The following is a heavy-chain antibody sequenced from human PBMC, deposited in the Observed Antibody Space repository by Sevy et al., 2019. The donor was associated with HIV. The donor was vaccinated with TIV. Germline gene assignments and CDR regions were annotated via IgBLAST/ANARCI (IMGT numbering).Heavy chain of an antibody. V-gene: IGHV3-21*01. CDR1: GFTFSSYS. CDR2: ISSISSYI. J-gene: IGHJ4*02. Sequence: GGSLRLSCAASGFTFSSYSMNWVRQAPGKGLEWVSSISSISSYIYYADSVKGRFTISRDNAKNSLYLQMNSLRAEDTVVYYCARDVTGYSYGYSTSFDYWGQGTLVTVSS. CDR3: ARDVTGYSYGYSTSFDY. D-gene: IGHD5-18*01.